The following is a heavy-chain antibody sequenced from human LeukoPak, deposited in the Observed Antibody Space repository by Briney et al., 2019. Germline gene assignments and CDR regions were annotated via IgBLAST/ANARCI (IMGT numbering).Heavy chain of an antibody. V-gene: IGHV3-23*01. D-gene: IGHD3-22*01. CDR1: RLTFSSYA. Sequence: GGSLRLSCAASRLTFSSYAMSWVRQAPGKGLEWVSAISGSGGSTYYADSVKGRFTISRDNSKNTLYLQMNSLRAEDTAVYYCAKDQAEYYYDSSGRYYFDYWGQGTLVTVSS. CDR3: AKDQAEYYYDSSGRYYFDY. J-gene: IGHJ4*02. CDR2: ISGSGGST.